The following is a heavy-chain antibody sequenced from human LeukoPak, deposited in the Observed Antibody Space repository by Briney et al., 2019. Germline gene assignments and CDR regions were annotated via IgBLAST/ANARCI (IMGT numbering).Heavy chain of an antibody. CDR1: GFTFSSYS. J-gene: IGHJ5*02. D-gene: IGHD5-18*01. V-gene: IGHV3-21*04. CDR3: AKDNSYGYVLWFDP. CDR2: ISSSSSYI. Sequence: PGGSLRLSCAASGFTFSSYSMNWVRQAPGKGLEWVSSISSSSSYIYYADSVKGRFTISRDNSKNTLYLQMNSLRAEDTAVYYCAKDNSYGYVLWFDPWGQGTLVTVSS.